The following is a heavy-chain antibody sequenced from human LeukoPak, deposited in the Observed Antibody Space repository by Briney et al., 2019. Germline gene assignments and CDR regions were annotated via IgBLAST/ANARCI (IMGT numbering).Heavy chain of an antibody. CDR2: ISASDGTT. CDR3: ARCGAAVTTHFSH. D-gene: IGHD4-17*01. J-gene: IGHJ4*02. CDR1: GYTFSIYG. Sequence: GASVQVSCKASGYTFSIYGITWARQAPGQGLEYLAWISASDGTTNYAQKVQDRVTMTTDTSTSTAYLELRSLRSEDTAVYYCARCGAAVTTHFSHWGQGTLVTVSS. V-gene: IGHV1-18*01.